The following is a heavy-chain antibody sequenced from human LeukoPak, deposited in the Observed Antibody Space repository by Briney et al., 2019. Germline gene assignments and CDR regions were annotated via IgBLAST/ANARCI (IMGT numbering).Heavy chain of an antibody. Sequence: GGSLRLSCAASGFTFSSYAMSWVRQAPGKGLEWVSAISGSGGSTYYADSVKGRFTISRDNAKNSLYLQMNSLRAEDTAVYYCAREGPFPGYCGGGSCYSPFDYWGQGTLVTVSS. J-gene: IGHJ4*02. CDR2: ISGSGGST. CDR3: AREGPFPGYCGGGSCYSPFDY. CDR1: GFTFSSYA. D-gene: IGHD2-15*01. V-gene: IGHV3-23*01.